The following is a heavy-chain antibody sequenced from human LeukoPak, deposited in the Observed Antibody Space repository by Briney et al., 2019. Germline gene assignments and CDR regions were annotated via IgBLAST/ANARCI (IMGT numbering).Heavy chain of an antibody. CDR1: GYTFTSYG. CDR3: AREKHFSSTALVAADY. CDR2: ISAYNGNT. Sequence: ASVKVSCKASGYTFTSYGISWVRQAPGQGLEWMGWISAYNGNTNYAQKFQGRVTMTRDTSISTAYMELSRLRSDDTAVYYCAREKHFSSTALVAADYWGQGTLVTVSS. J-gene: IGHJ4*02. D-gene: IGHD5-12*01. V-gene: IGHV1-18*01.